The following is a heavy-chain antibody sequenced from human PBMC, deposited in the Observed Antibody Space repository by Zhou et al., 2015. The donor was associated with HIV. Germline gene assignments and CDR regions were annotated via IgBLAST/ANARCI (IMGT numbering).Heavy chain of an antibody. CDR3: ARDWGGSVRELTSLNGMDV. CDR2: IIPIFGTA. J-gene: IGHJ6*02. D-gene: IGHD1-26*01. CDR1: EGTFSSYG. Sequence: QVQLVQSGAEVKKPGSSVKVSCKPSEGTFSSYGISWVRQAPGQGLEWMGGIIPIFGTANYAQKFQGRVTITADESTSTAYMELSSLRSEDTAVYYCARDWGGSVRELTSLNGMDVWGQGTKVTVSS. V-gene: IGHV1-69*01.